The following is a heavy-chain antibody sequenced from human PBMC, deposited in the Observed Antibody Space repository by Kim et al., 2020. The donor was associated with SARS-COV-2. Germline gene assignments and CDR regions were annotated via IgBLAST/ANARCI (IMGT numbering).Heavy chain of an antibody. CDR2: INPNSGGT. J-gene: IGHJ4*02. V-gene: IGHV1-2*02. CDR1: GYTFTGYY. Sequence: ASVKVSCKASGYTFTGYYMHWVRQAPRQGLEWMGWINPNSGGTNYAQKFQGRVTMTRDTSISTAYMELSRLRSDDTAVYYCARDVSYYYDSSGNLDYWGQRTLVTVSS. CDR3: ARDVSYYYDSSGNLDY. D-gene: IGHD3-22*01.